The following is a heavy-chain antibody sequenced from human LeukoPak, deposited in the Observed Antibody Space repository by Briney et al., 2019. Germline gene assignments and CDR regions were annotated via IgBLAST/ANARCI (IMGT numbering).Heavy chain of an antibody. J-gene: IGHJ4*02. CDR1: GFTFSNAW. CDR3: TTPYYYGSGSYSSYYFDY. D-gene: IGHD3-10*01. V-gene: IGHV3-15*01. Sequence: GGSLRLSCAASGFTFSNAWMSWVRQAPGKGLEWVGRIKSKTDGGTTDYAVPVKGRFTISRDDSKNTPYLQMNSLKTEDTAVYYCTTPYYYGSGSYSSYYFDYWGQGTLVTVSS. CDR2: IKSKTDGGTT.